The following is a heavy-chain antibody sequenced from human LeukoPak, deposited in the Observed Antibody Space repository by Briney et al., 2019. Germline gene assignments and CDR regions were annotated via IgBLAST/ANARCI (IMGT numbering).Heavy chain of an antibody. CDR1: GFTFSSYW. D-gene: IGHD3-10*01. CDR2: IKQDGSEK. Sequence: PGGSLRLSCAASGFTFSSYWMSWVRQAPGKGLEWVANIKQDGSEKYYVDSVKGRFTISRDNAKNSLYLQMNSLRAEDTAVYYCVRDRAYYGSGSPFDYWGQGTLVTVSS. J-gene: IGHJ4*02. CDR3: VRDRAYYGSGSPFDY. V-gene: IGHV3-7*01.